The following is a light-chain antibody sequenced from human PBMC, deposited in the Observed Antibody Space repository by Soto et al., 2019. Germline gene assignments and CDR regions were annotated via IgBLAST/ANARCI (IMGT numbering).Light chain of an antibody. CDR3: CSFSGSNNHVL. J-gene: IGLJ2*01. Sequence: QSVLTQPPSASGSPGQSVTISCTGTSRDIGAYDYVSWYQQHPGQAPKVMIYDVSKRPSGVPERFSGSKSGNTASLTVSGLQAEDEAAYYCCSFSGSNNHVLFGGGTKVTVL. CDR1: SRDIGAYDY. V-gene: IGLV2-8*01. CDR2: DVS.